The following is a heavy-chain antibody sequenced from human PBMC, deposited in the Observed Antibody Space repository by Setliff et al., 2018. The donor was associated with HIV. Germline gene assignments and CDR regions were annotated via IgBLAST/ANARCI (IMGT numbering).Heavy chain of an antibody. V-gene: IGHV3-7*01. CDR2: INEHGSET. CDR1: GFTFRTYW. J-gene: IGHJ4*02. CDR3: TRHYGSGTYCLAY. Sequence: LRLSCAASGFTFRTYWMSWVRQAPGKGLEWVANINEHGSETNYVDSVKGRFTISRDNAKNSLYLQMNSLGAEDAAVYYCTRHYGSGTYCLAYWGQGTLVTVSS. D-gene: IGHD3-10*01.